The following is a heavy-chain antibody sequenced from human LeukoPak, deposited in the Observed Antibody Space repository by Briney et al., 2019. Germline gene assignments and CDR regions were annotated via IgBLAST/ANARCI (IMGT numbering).Heavy chain of an antibody. V-gene: IGHV4-59*01. CDR2: IYYSGST. Sequence: SETLSLTCTVSGGSIRSYYWGWIRQPPGKGLEWVGYIYYSGSTNYNPSLKSRVTISVDTSKNQFSLKLSSVTAADTAVYYCARDGYNLHYYYYMDVWGKGTTVTVSS. J-gene: IGHJ6*03. CDR3: ARDGYNLHYYYYMDV. D-gene: IGHD5-24*01. CDR1: GGSIRSYY.